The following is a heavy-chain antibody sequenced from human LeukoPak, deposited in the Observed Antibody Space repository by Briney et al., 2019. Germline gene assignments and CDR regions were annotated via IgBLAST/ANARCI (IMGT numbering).Heavy chain of an antibody. CDR2: INHSGST. J-gene: IGHJ4*02. CDR3: ARVVSKEGDTMMDY. D-gene: IGHD3-22*01. V-gene: IGHV4-34*01. Sequence: PSETLSLTCAVYGESFSDYYWSWIRQPPGKGLEWIGEINHSGSTNYSPSLKSRVTISVNTSKNQFSLKLTSVTAADTAVYYCARVVSKEGDTMMDYWGQGTLVTVSS. CDR1: GESFSDYY.